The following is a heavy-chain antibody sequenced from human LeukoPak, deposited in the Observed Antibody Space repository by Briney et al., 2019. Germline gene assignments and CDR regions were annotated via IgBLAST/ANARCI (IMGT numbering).Heavy chain of an antibody. D-gene: IGHD3-22*01. CDR2: IKQDGSEK. CDR1: GFTVSSNS. V-gene: IGHV3-7*01. J-gene: IGHJ3*02. CDR3: AGHYDSSGYRVDVFDI. Sequence: GGSLRLSCTVSGFTVSSNSMSWVRQAPGKGLEWVAYIKQDGSEKYYMDSVKGRFTISRDNAKNSLYLQMNSLRAEDTAVYFCAGHYDSSGYRVDVFDIWGQGTMVTVSS.